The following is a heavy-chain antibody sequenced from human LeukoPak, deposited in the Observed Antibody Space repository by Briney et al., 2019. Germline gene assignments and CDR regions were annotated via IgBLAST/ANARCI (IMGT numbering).Heavy chain of an antibody. CDR3: AREAVVVPAAIPGTSQDAFDI. CDR2: ISYDGSNK. V-gene: IGHV3-30-3*01. Sequence: GGSLRLSCAASGFTFSSYAMHWVRQAPGKGLEWVAVISYDGSNKYYADSVKGRFTISRDNSKNTLYLQMNSLRAEDTAVYYCAREAVVVPAAIPGTSQDAFDIWGQGTMVTVSS. CDR1: GFTFSSYA. J-gene: IGHJ3*02. D-gene: IGHD2-2*01.